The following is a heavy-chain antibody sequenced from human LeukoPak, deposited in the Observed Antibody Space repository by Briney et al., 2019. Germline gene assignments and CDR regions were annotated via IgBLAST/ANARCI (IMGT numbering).Heavy chain of an antibody. CDR3: ARENLWGGHDASDI. J-gene: IGHJ3*02. CDR2: IYTSGST. CDR1: GNSISSGDNY. D-gene: IGHD2-21*01. V-gene: IGHV4-61*02. Sequence: SETLSLTCTVSGNSISSGDNYWSWLRQPAGKGLEWIGRIYTSGSTLYNPSLSSRVTILLDTSENQFSLKLTSVTAADTAVYYCARENLWGGHDASDIWGQGTVVTVSS.